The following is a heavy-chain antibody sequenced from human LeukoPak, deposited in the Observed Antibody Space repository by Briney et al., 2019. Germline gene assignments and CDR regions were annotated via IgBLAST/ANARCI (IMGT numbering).Heavy chain of an antibody. CDR2: LRYDGSSK. CDR3: AKDQGRSTGVRRYNWFDA. Sequence: HPGGSLRRYCAASGFTFSNSGMHRVRQAPGKGREWVAFLRYDGSSKFYTDSVKGRFTISRDNSKNTLYLQMNSLRAEDAAVYYCAKDQGRSTGVRRYNWFDAWGQGTLVTVSS. CDR1: GFTFSNSG. J-gene: IGHJ5*02. D-gene: IGHD1-14*01. V-gene: IGHV3-30*02.